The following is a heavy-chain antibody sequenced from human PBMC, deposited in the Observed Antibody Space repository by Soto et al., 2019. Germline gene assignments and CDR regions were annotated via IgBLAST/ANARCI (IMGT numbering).Heavy chain of an antibody. D-gene: IGHD5-18*01. CDR2: IYYSGST. J-gene: IGHJ4*02. V-gene: IGHV4-59*01. CDR1: GGSISSYY. CDR3: ACSVDTAMVGYDY. Sequence: SETLSLTCTVSGGSISSYYWSWIRQPPGKGLEWIGYIYYSGSTNYNPSLKSRVTISVDTSKNQFSLKLSSVTAADTAVYYCACSVDTAMVGYDYWGQGTLVTVSS.